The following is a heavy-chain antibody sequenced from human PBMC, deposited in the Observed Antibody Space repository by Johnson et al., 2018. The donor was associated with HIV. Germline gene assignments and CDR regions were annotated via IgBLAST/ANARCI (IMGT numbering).Heavy chain of an antibody. D-gene: IGHD2-15*01. CDR1: GFTFGAYA. CDR2: IRSKAYGGTT. CDR3: AKDAYCSGGRCYGFGAFDI. J-gene: IGHJ3*02. Sequence: VQLVESGGGLVQPGRSLRLSCSASGFTFGAYALSWFRQAPGKGLEWVGFIRSKAYGGTTEYAASVKGRFTISRDNSKNTLYVQMISRRAEDTAVYYCAKDAYCSGGRCYGFGAFDIWGQGTKVTVSS. V-gene: IGHV3-49*03.